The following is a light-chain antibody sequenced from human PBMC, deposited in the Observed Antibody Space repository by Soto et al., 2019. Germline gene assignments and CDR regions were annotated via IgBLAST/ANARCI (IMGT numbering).Light chain of an antibody. CDR1: QSVSSSY. CDR2: GAS. CDR3: QQYGSSPQT. V-gene: IGKV3-20*01. Sequence: EIVLTQSPCTLSLSPGERATLSCRASQSVSSSYLAWYQQKPGQAPRLLIYGASSRATGIPDRFSGSGSGTDFTLPISRLEPEDFAVYYCQQYGSSPQTFGQGTRVDIK. J-gene: IGKJ1*01.